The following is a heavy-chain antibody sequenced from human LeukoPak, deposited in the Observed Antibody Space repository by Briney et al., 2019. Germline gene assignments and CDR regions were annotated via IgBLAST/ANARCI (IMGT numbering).Heavy chain of an antibody. J-gene: IGHJ4*02. CDR1: GFTFSSYS. D-gene: IGHD2-15*01. V-gene: IGHV3-48*04. CDR3: AREDGYCSGGNCYSYFDS. Sequence: GGSLRLSCAASGFTFSSYSMNWVRQAPGKGLEWVSYISSSSSTIYYADSVKGRFTITRDNARNSLFLQMNSLRAEDTAVYYCAREDGYCSGGNCYSYFDSWGQGTLVTVSS. CDR2: ISSSSSTI.